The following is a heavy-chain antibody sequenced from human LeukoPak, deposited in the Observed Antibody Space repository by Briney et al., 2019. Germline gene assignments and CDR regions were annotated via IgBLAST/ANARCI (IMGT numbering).Heavy chain of an antibody. CDR2: IHHSGTS. CDR1: GGSISTNNY. Sequence: PSETLSLTCAVSGGSISTNNYWGWFRQPPGKGLESIGAIHHSGTSYYNPSLKSRVTISVDTSTNHFSLKLTSVTAADTAVYYCARSYGDYGEYYFDFWGQGTLVTVSS. J-gene: IGHJ4*02. D-gene: IGHD4-17*01. CDR3: ARSYGDYGEYYFDF. V-gene: IGHV4/OR15-8*01.